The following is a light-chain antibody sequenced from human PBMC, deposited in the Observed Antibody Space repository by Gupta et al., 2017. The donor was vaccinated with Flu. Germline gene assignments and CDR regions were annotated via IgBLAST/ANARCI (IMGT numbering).Light chain of an antibody. Sequence: FMLTQPHSVSESPGKTVTISCTRSSGSIGINYVHWYQQRPGTCPTNVIYEDDQRPSGVPDRFSGSIDRSANSASLTSAGVKNEDEADYYCQSYEVFGGGTKLTVL. V-gene: IGLV6-57*01. CDR3: QSYEV. CDR2: EDD. CDR1: SGSIGINY. J-gene: IGLJ2*01.